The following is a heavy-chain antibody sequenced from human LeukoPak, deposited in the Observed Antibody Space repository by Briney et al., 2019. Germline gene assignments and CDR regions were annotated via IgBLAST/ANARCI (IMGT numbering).Heavy chain of an antibody. CDR1: GFTFSNYS. J-gene: IGHJ4*02. CDR2: ISRYSNTI. V-gene: IGHV3-48*01. D-gene: IGHD1-26*01. CDR3: ARDGTEDY. Sequence: GGSLRLSRAASGFTFSNYSMNWVRQAPGKGLEWISYISRYSNTIYYADSVKGRFTISRDNAKNSLYLQMNSLRAEDTAMYYCARDGTEDYWGQGTLVTVSS.